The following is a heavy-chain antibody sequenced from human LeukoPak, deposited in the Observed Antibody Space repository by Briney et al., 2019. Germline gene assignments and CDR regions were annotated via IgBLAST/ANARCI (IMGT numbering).Heavy chain of an antibody. D-gene: IGHD3-16*02. CDR3: VRSHDHLWGNYPDY. Sequence: KASETLSLTCDVSGGSIDSTNWWNWVRQPPGKGLEWIGGIHHDGRINYNPSLKSRVTLSVDKSKNQFSLRLNSVTAADTAMYYCVRSHDHLWGNYPDYWGQGTLVTVSS. V-gene: IGHV4/OR15-8*01. CDR2: IHHDGRI. J-gene: IGHJ4*02. CDR1: GGSIDSTNW.